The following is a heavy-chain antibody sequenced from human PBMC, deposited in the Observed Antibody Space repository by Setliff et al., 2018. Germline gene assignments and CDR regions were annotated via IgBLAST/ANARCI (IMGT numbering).Heavy chain of an antibody. CDR1: GFAFSNYA. CDR3: ARTWSGSGCYAGLES. V-gene: IGHV3-7*01. J-gene: IGHJ4*02. Sequence: GGSLRLSCAASGFAFSNYAMSWVRQAPGKGLEWVANIKQDGSEKYYVDSVKGRFTISRDNAKNSLYLQMNSLRAEDTAVYYCARTWSGSGCYAGLESWGQGTPVTVS. D-gene: IGHD2-15*01. CDR2: IKQDGSEK.